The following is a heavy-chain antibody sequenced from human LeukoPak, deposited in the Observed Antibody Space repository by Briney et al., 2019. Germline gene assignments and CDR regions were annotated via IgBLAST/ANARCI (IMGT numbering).Heavy chain of an antibody. V-gene: IGHV3-33*01. D-gene: IGHD3-10*01. CDR3: VRASGSFDY. J-gene: IGHJ4*02. Sequence: GGSLRLSCAASGFTFSDYGIHWVRQAPGRGLEWVAVIWSDGSNKYYADSVKGRYTISRDNSKKTLYLQMNSLRVEDTAVYYCVRASGSFDYWGQGTLVTVSS. CDR1: GFTFSDYG. CDR2: IWSDGSNK.